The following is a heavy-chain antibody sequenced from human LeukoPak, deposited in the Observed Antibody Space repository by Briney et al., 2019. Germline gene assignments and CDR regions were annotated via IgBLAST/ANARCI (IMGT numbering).Heavy chain of an antibody. CDR1: GGSISSGDYY. D-gene: IGHD3-3*01. V-gene: IGHV4-30-4*01. CDR2: IYYSGST. Sequence: SQTLSLTCTVSGGSISSGDYYWSWIRQPPGKGLEWIGYIYYSGSTYYNPSLKSRVTISVDTSKNQFYLNLSSVTAADTAVYYCARDHYDFWSGYYTGSRFDPWGQGTLVTVSS. CDR3: ARDHYDFWSGYYTGSRFDP. J-gene: IGHJ5*02.